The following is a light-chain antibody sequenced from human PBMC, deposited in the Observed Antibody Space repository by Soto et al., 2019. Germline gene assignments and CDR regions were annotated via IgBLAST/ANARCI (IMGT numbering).Light chain of an antibody. CDR3: QTWGNGYVV. V-gene: IGLV4-69*01. CDR1: SGHSSYT. Sequence: QLVLTQSPSASASLGASVKLTCTLSSGHSSYTIAWHQQQPEKGPRFLMKLNSDGSHTKRDGIPDRFSGSSSGAERYLTISSLQSEYEADYYCQTWGNGYVVFGGGTKLTVL. CDR2: LNSDGSH. J-gene: IGLJ2*01.